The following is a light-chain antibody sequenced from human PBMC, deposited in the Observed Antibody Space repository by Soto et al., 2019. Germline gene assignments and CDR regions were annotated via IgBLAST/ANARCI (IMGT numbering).Light chain of an antibody. V-gene: IGKV3-20*01. CDR2: GAS. CDR3: QQYGSSRT. CDR1: QSVSSSY. Sequence: EIVLTQSPGTLSVSPGERATVSCRASQSVSSSYLAWYQQKPGQAPRLLIYGASSRATGIPDRFSGSGSGTDFTLTISRLEPEDFAVYYCQQYGSSRTFGQGTKVDIK. J-gene: IGKJ1*01.